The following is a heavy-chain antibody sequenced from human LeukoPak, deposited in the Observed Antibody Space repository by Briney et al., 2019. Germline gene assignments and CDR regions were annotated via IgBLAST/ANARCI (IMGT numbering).Heavy chain of an antibody. Sequence: GGSLRLSCAASGFTFRNYWMHRVRQAPGKGLVWVSRLNSDGSGTTYADSVKGRFTISRDNAKSTLYLQMNSLRAEDTAVYYCAREGYNYGYPGYWGQGVLVTVSS. D-gene: IGHD5-18*01. V-gene: IGHV3-74*01. CDR3: AREGYNYGYPGY. CDR2: LNSDGSGT. CDR1: GFTFRNYW. J-gene: IGHJ4*02.